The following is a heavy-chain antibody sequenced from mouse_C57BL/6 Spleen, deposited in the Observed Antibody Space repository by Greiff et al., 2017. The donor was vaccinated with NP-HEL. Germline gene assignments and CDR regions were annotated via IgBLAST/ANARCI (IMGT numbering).Heavy chain of an antibody. CDR3: ARWVITTVVAGFDD. CDR2: IYPGDVDT. Sequence: QVQLKESGPELVKPGASVKISCKASGYAFSSSWMNWVKQRPGKGLEWFGQIYPGDVDTNYNGKFKGKATLTADKSSSTAYMQLSSLTSEDSAVYCCARWVITTVVAGFDDWGQGTTLTVAS. V-gene: IGHV1-80*01. D-gene: IGHD1-1*01. CDR1: GYAFSSSW. J-gene: IGHJ2*01.